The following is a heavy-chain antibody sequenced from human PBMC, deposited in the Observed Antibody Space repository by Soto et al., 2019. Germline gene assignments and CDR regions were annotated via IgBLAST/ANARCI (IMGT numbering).Heavy chain of an antibody. J-gene: IGHJ4*02. Sequence: PGGSLRLSCAASGFTLGDYIMGWVRQAPGMGLEWVGYIRRNIDDETTEYAASVKGRFSISRDDSKGVAYLQMDSLKIEDTGVYYCTRVFSYSEDSVPYDAPDDWGEGTLVTVSS. CDR3: TRVFSYSEDSVPYDAPDD. CDR2: IRRNIDDETT. D-gene: IGHD2-21*01. CDR1: GFTLGDYI. V-gene: IGHV3-49*04.